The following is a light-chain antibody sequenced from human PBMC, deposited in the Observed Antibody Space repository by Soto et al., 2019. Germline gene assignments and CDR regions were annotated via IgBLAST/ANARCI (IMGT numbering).Light chain of an antibody. CDR1: SSDVGGYNY. Sequence: QSVLTQPPSASGSPGQSVAISCTGTSSDVGGYNYVSWYQQHPGKATTLMIYEVNKRPSGVPDRFSGSKSGNPASLTVSGLQAEDEADYYCSSYAGSSNVFGTGTKLTVL. CDR2: EVN. J-gene: IGLJ1*01. CDR3: SSYAGSSNV. V-gene: IGLV2-8*01.